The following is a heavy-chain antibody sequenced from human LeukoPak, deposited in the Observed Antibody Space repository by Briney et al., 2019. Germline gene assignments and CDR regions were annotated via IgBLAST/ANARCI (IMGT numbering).Heavy chain of an antibody. V-gene: IGHV4-59*08. CDR2: IYYSGST. CDR1: GGSISGYY. CDR3: ARQRFLEWYFDY. Sequence: SETLSPTCTVPGGSISGYYWRWIRQPPGKGLEWIGYIYYSGSTNYNPSLKSRVTISVDTSKNQFSLKLSSVTAADTAVYYCARQRFLEWYFDYWGQGTLVTVSS. D-gene: IGHD3-3*01. J-gene: IGHJ4*02.